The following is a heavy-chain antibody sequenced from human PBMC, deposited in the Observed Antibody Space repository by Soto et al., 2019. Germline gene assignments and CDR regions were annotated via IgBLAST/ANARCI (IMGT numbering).Heavy chain of an antibody. J-gene: IGHJ6*02. CDR1: GDSISSADYY. V-gene: IGHV4-30-4*01. D-gene: IGHD1-1*01. Sequence: QVQLQESGPGLVRPSQTLSLTCTVSGDSISSADYYWSWIRQTPGKGLEWIGHIFYSGTTYYNPSLKSRLTISVDTSKNHFSLRLTSVTAADTAVYYSARDLWLEPELYYYGMDVWGQGTTVTVSS. CDR2: IFYSGTT. CDR3: ARDLWLEPELYYYGMDV.